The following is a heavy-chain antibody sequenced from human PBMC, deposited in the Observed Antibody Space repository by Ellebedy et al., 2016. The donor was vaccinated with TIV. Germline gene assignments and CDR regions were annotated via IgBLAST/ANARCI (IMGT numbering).Heavy chain of an antibody. V-gene: IGHV3-33*01. D-gene: IGHD1-26*01. Sequence: GESLKISCAASGFTFSSYAMHWVRQAPGKGLEWVAVIWYDGSNKYYADSVKGRFTISRDNSKNTLYLQMNSLRAEDTAIYHCARGPLGGTPRAFDSWGQGTLVTVSS. CDR3: ARGPLGGTPRAFDS. CDR2: IWYDGSNK. CDR1: GFTFSSYA. J-gene: IGHJ4*02.